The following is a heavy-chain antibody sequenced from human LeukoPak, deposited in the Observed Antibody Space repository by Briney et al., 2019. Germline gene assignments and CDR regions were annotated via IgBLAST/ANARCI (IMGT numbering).Heavy chain of an antibody. V-gene: IGHV3-23*01. CDR1: GFTFSSYA. Sequence: GGSLRLSCAASGFTFSSYAMSWVRQAPGKGLEWVSAISGSGGSTYYADSVKGRFTISRDNAKNSLYLQMNSLRAEDTAVYYCARDDLTYYYDSSGYSTFDYWGQGTLVTVSS. CDR3: ARDDLTYYYDSSGYSTFDY. D-gene: IGHD3-22*01. J-gene: IGHJ4*02. CDR2: ISGSGGST.